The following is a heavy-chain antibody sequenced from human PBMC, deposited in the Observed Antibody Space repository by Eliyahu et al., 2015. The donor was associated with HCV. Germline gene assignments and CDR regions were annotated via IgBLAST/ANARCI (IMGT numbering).Heavy chain of an antibody. J-gene: IGHJ4*02. V-gene: IGHV1-3*01. Sequence: QVQLVQSGAEVKNPGTSVKVSCKASGFTFTNYAIQWVRQAPGQRLEWMGWVNAGNGDRRYSQNFQGRVTITRDASATTAYMELGSLRYEDTAVYYCAKSIWVAGNYYFDSWGQGTLVAVSP. CDR3: AKSIWVAGNYYFDS. CDR2: VNAGNGDR. CDR1: GFTFTNYA. D-gene: IGHD3-10*01.